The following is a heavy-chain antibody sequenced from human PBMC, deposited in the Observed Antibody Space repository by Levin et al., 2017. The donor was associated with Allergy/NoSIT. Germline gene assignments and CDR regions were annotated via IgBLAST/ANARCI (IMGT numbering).Heavy chain of an antibody. D-gene: IGHD2-21*02. CDR1: GYYFSSFW. Sequence: GASVKVSCKGSGYYFSSFWIAWVRQMPGKGLEYMGIIYPSDSDTRYSPSFQGHVTISADKSISTAYLQWSTLKAADRAMYYCVRLEGIGLTATVYWGQGTRVTVSS. CDR2: IYPSDSDT. J-gene: IGHJ4*02. CDR3: VRLEGIGLTATVY. V-gene: IGHV5-51*01.